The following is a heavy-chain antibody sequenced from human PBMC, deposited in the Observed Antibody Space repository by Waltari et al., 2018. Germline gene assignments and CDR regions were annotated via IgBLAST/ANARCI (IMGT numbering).Heavy chain of an antibody. CDR1: GGSFSGYY. CDR3: ARGGRDGYNSGRTRYFDL. J-gene: IGHJ2*01. CDR2: INHSGST. D-gene: IGHD5-12*01. Sequence: QVQLQQWGAGLLKPSETLSLTCAVYGGSFSGYYWSWIRQPPGKGLEWIGEINHSGSTNYNPSLKSRVTISVDTSKNQFSLKLSSVTAADTAVYYCARGGRDGYNSGRTRYFDLWGRGTLVTVSS. V-gene: IGHV4-34*01.